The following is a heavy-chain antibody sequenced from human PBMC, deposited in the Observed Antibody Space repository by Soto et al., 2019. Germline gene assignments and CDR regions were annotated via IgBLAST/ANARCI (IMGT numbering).Heavy chain of an antibody. CDR2: ISSSSSYI. V-gene: IGHV3-21*01. D-gene: IGHD3-22*01. CDR3: ARGYHYYDSSGYDKWDAFDI. CDR1: GFNFSSYN. J-gene: IGHJ3*02. Sequence: GGSLRLSCAASGFNFSSYNMNWVRQAPGKGLEWVSSISSSSSYIYYADSVKGRFTISRDNAKNSLYLQMNSLRAEDTAVYYCARGYHYYDSSGYDKWDAFDIWGQGTMVTVSS.